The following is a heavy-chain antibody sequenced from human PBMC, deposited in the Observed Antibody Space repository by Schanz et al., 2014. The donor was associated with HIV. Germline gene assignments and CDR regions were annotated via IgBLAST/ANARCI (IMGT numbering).Heavy chain of an antibody. CDR3: ARVAELKNYYYGMDV. CDR1: GGPINSDGYY. Sequence: QVQLQESGPGLVKPSETLSLTCTVSGGPINSDGYYWTWIRQDPGKGLEWIGYIYYSGSTDYNPSIKSRVTMSVDTSKTQLSLKPSSVPAADTAVYYCARVAELKNYYYGMDVWGQGTTVIVS. D-gene: IGHD3-10*01. CDR2: IYYSGST. V-gene: IGHV4-31*03. J-gene: IGHJ6*02.